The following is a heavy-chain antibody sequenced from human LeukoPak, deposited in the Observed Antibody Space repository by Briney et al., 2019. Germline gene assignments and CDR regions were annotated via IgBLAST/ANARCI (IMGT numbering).Heavy chain of an antibody. D-gene: IGHD3-9*01. Sequence: PGGSLRLSCAASGFTFSSYAMSWVRQGPGKGLEWVSAISGGGANTYYADSVKGRFTISRDNSKNTLVLQMNSLRAEDTAVYYCARDPLTPYNYYMDVWGKGTTVTVSS. CDR1: GFTFSSYA. CDR2: ISGGGANT. CDR3: ARDPLTPYNYYMDV. J-gene: IGHJ6*03. V-gene: IGHV3-23*01.